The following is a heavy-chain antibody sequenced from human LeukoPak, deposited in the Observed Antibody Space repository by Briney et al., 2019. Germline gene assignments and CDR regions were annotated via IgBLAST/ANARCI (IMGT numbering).Heavy chain of an antibody. CDR2: ISYEGGTQ. J-gene: IGHJ5*02. Sequence: GMSLRLSCAASGVTLSPYGMHWVRQAPGKGLEWVAVISYEGGTQHYADSVKGRFIISRDNPRNTLYLQMNFLRTEDTAVYYCAKEGTPQVSTWYDLWGQGTQVIVSS. D-gene: IGHD3-10*01. CDR1: GVTLSPYG. CDR3: AKEGTPQVSTWYDL. V-gene: IGHV3-30*18.